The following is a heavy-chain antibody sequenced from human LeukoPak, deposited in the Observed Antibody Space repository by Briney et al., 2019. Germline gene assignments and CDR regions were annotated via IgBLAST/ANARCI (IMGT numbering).Heavy chain of an antibody. V-gene: IGHV3-13*01. CDR2: IGTAGDT. CDR1: GFTLSSYD. Sequence: GGSLRLPCAASGFTLSSYDMHTVRQATRKDLDSLSAIGTAGDTYYPGSVKGRFTISRETAKSSLYLQMNSLRPGDTAVYYCARGGFLSGSFPFDYWGQGTLVTVSS. J-gene: IGHJ4*02. CDR3: ARGGFLSGSFPFDY. D-gene: IGHD1-26*01.